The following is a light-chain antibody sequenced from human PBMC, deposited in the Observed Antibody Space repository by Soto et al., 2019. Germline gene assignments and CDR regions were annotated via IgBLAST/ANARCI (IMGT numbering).Light chain of an antibody. V-gene: IGLV2-14*01. J-gene: IGLJ1*01. CDR1: SSDVGGYNY. Sequence: QSVLTQPASVSGSPGQSITISCTGTSSDVGGYNYVSWYQQHPGKAPKLMIYEVSNRPSGVSNRFSGSKSGNTASLTISGLQAEDEADYYCSSHTSSSTLYVFGTGTKVT. CDR2: EVS. CDR3: SSHTSSSTLYV.